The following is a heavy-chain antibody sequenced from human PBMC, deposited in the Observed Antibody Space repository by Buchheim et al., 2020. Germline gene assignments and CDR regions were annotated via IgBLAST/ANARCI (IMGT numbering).Heavy chain of an antibody. J-gene: IGHJ5*02. CDR3: ARVNSGSAPGRWLDA. V-gene: IGHV1-18*01. CDR2: INTYNGFT. D-gene: IGHD1-26*01. CDR1: GYSLSSYG. Sequence: QSQAVQSGSEVKKPGASVTLSCKASGYSLSSYGITWVRRAPGQGLEWIGWINTYNGFTKYAQKFQGRVTLTTDRPTSTAYMELRSLRSDDTAVYHCARVNSGSAPGRWLDAWGQGTL.